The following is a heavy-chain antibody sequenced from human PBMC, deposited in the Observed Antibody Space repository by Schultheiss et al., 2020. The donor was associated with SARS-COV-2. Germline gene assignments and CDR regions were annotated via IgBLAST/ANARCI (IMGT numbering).Heavy chain of an antibody. CDR1: GFTFSSYG. D-gene: IGHD3-22*01. CDR2: ISYDGSNK. Sequence: GGSLRLSCAASGFTFSSYGMHWVRQAPGKGLEWVAVISYDGSNKYYADSVKGRFTISRDNAKNSLYLQMNSLRAEDTAVYYCARDAYYDSDYWGQGTLVTVSS. J-gene: IGHJ4*02. V-gene: IGHV3-30*12. CDR3: ARDAYYDSDY.